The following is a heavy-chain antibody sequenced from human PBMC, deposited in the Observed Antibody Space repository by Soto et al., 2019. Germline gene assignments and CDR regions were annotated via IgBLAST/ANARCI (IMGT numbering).Heavy chain of an antibody. Sequence: ASVKVSCKASGYTFTSYYMHCVRQAPGQGLEWMGIINPSGGSTSYAQKIQGRVTMTRDTSTSTVYMELSSLRSEDTAVYYCATLHSSSWYLIDWGQGTLVTVSS. V-gene: IGHV1-46*01. CDR3: ATLHSSSWYLID. D-gene: IGHD6-13*01. CDR2: INPSGGST. CDR1: GYTFTSYY. J-gene: IGHJ4*02.